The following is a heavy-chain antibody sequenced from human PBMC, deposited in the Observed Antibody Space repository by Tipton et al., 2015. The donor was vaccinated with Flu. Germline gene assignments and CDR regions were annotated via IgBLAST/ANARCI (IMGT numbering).Heavy chain of an antibody. CDR1: GFTFSSYA. D-gene: IGHD5-18*01. Sequence: QLVQSGGGVVQPGRSLRLYCAASGFTFSSYAMHWVRQAPGKGLEWVAVISYDGSNKYYADSVKGRFTISRDNSKNTLYLQMNSLRAEDTAVYYCAREEINTAMAHWGQGTLVTVSS. J-gene: IGHJ4*02. CDR2: ISYDGSNK. V-gene: IGHV3-30*04. CDR3: AREEINTAMAH.